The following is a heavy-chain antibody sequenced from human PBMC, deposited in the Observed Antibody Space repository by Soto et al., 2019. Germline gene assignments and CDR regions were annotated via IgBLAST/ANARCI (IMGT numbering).Heavy chain of an antibody. CDR2: ISSSSSYI. D-gene: IGHD3-10*01. CDR1: GFTFSSYS. V-gene: IGHV3-21*03. CDR3: STLPRNRRGSPFNC. Sequence: GGSLRLSCAASGFTFSSYSMNLVRQAPGKGLEWVSSISSSSSYIYYADSVKGRFTISRDNAKNSLYLQMDSLRSEDTGVYYCSTLPRNRRGSPFNCWGQGTQVTVSS. J-gene: IGHJ4*02.